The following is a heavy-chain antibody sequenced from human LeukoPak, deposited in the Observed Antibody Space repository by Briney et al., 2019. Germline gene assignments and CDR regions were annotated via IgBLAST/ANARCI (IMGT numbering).Heavy chain of an antibody. CDR3: ARGPRAWFDY. CDR2: INHSGST. J-gene: IGHJ4*02. Sequence: SGTLSLTCAVYGGSFSGYYWSWIRQPPGKGLEWIGEINHSGSTNYNPSLKSRVTISVDTSKNQFSLKLSSVTAADTAVYYCARGPRAWFDYWGQGTLVTVSS. V-gene: IGHV4-34*01. CDR1: GGSFSGYY.